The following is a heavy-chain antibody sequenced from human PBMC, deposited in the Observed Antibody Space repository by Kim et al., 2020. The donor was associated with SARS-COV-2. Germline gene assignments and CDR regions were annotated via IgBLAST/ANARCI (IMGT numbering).Heavy chain of an antibody. D-gene: IGHD3-10*01. CDR3: ARPRYGSGSYYHWFDP. V-gene: IGHV4-39*01. Sequence: SETLSLTCTVSGGSISSSSYYWGWIRQPPGKGLEWIGSIYYSGSTYYNPSLKSRVTISVDTSKNQFSLKLSSVTAADTAVYYCARPRYGSGSYYHWFDPWGQGTLVTVSS. J-gene: IGHJ5*02. CDR1: GGSISSSSYY. CDR2: IYYSGST.